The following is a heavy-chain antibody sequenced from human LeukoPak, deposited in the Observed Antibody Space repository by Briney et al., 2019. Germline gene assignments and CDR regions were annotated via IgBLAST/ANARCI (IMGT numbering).Heavy chain of an antibody. CDR1: GYTFPTYA. J-gene: IGHJ4*02. Sequence: ASVKVSCKASGYTFPTYAMNWVRQAPGQGLEWMGWINTNTGNPTYAQGFTGRFVFSLDTSVSTAYLQISSLKAEDTAVYYCARDGSGSYWNRVVDYWGQGTLVTVSS. V-gene: IGHV7-4-1*02. CDR3: ARDGSGSYWNRVVDY. D-gene: IGHD1-26*01. CDR2: INTNTGNP.